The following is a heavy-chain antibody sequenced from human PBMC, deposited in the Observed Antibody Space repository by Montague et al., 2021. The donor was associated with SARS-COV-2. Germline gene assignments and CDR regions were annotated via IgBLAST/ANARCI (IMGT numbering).Heavy chain of an antibody. CDR2: ISSSSSYI. Sequence: SLRLSCAASGFTFSSYSMNWVRQAPGKGLEWVSSISSSSSYIYYEDSVKGRFTISRDNAKNSMYLQMNSLRAEDTAMYYCARGVYYVILTGYYNYWGQGTLVTVSS. V-gene: IGHV3-21*01. J-gene: IGHJ4*02. D-gene: IGHD3-9*01. CDR3: ARGVYYVILTGYYNY. CDR1: GFTFSSYS.